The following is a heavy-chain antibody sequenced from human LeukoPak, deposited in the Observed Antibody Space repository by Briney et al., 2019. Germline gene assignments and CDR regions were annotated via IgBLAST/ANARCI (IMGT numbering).Heavy chain of an antibody. CDR2: IYTSGST. Sequence: SQTLSLTCTVSGGSISSGSYYWSWIRQPAGKGLEWIGRIYTSGSTNYNPSLKSRVTISVDTSKNQFSLKLSSVTAADTAVYYCARGVDWIWYFDLWGRGTLVTVPS. J-gene: IGHJ2*01. D-gene: IGHD3/OR15-3a*01. CDR1: GGSISSGSYY. V-gene: IGHV4-61*02. CDR3: ARGVDWIWYFDL.